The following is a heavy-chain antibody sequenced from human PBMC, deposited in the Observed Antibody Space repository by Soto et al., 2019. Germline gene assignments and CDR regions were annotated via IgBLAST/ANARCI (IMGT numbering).Heavy chain of an antibody. CDR2: AHHSGRT. D-gene: IGHD6-19*01. V-gene: IGHV4-4*02. CDR1: GGSMSSSNW. CDR3: ASLAVADVAFDI. J-gene: IGHJ3*02. Sequence: SETLSLTCTVSGGSMSSSNWWNWVRQSPGKGLEWIGEAHHSGRTNYNPSLKSRVTISVDKSKNHFSLKLGSVTAADTAVYYCASLAVADVAFDIWGQGTMVTVSS.